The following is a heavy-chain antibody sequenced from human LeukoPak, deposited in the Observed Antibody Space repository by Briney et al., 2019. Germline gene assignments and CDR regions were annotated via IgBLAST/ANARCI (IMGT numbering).Heavy chain of an antibody. J-gene: IGHJ4*02. CDR1: GGSFSGYY. Sequence: SETLSLTCAVYGGSFSGYYWSWIRQPPGKGLEWIGEINHSGSTNYNPSLKSRVTISVDKSKNQFSLKLSSVTAADTAVYYCCGGSSGYNYWGQGTLVTVSS. D-gene: IGHD3-22*01. V-gene: IGHV4-34*03. CDR2: INHSGST. CDR3: CGGSSGYNY.